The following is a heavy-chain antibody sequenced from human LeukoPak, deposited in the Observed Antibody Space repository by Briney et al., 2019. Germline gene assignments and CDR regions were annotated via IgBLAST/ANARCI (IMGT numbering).Heavy chain of an antibody. J-gene: IGHJ3*02. D-gene: IGHD1-26*01. V-gene: IGHV1-3*01. CDR3: ARDRRELDAFDI. CDR2: INAGNGNT. Sequence: ASVKVSCKASGYTFTSYAMHWVRQAPGQRLEWMGWINAGNGNTKYSQKFQGRVTITRDTSASTAYMELSSRRSEDTAVYYCARDRRELDAFDIWGQGTMVTVSS. CDR1: GYTFTSYA.